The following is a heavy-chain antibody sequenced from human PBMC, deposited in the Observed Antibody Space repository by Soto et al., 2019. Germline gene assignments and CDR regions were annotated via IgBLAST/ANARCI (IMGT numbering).Heavy chain of an antibody. CDR2: FDPDDGDA. Sequence: QVQLIQSGPEVTKPGASVKVSCAVSGYTLNELSMHWVRQAPGKGLEWVASFDPDDGDALYAQTFQGRVTMTEDTSTDTAYMELSSLRSEDTAVYYCATLDPAGQPDPSFFFFYGLDVWGQGTKVTVSS. D-gene: IGHD2-2*01. CDR1: GYTLNELS. CDR3: ATLDPAGQPDPSFFFFYGLDV. V-gene: IGHV1-24*01. J-gene: IGHJ6*02.